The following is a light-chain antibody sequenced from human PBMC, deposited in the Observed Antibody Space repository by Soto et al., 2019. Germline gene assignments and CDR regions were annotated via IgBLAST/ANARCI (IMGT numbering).Light chain of an antibody. Sequence: EIVLTQSPGTLSFSPGGRATLSCRASQSVRNSYIAWYQQKPGQAPRLLIYGASSRATGIPDRFSGSGSGTDFTLTISRLEPEDFAVYYCQQYGSAPWTYGQGTKGEIK. CDR2: GAS. J-gene: IGKJ1*01. V-gene: IGKV3-20*01. CDR1: QSVRNSY. CDR3: QQYGSAPWT.